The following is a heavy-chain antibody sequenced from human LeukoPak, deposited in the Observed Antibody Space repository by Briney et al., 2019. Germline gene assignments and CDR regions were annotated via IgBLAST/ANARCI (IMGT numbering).Heavy chain of an antibody. CDR1: GFTFSSYG. J-gene: IGHJ4*02. D-gene: IGHD4-17*01. V-gene: IGHV3-33*01. CDR2: IWYDGSNK. CDR3: ARAGRADGDYHYFDY. Sequence: GGSLRLSCAASGFTFSSYGMHWIRQAPGKGLEWVAVIWYDGSNKYYADSVKGRFTISRDNSKNTLYLQMNSLRAEDTAVYYCARAGRADGDYHYFDYWGQGTLVTVSS.